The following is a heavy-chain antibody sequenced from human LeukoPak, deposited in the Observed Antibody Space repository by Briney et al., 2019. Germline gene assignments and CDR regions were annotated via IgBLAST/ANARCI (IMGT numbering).Heavy chain of an antibody. D-gene: IGHD5-18*01. J-gene: IGHJ4*02. CDR2: ISWNSGSI. CDR1: GFTFDDYA. V-gene: IGHV3-9*01. Sequence: PGGSLRLSCAASGFTFDDYAMHWVRQAPGKGLEWVSGISWNSGSIGYADSVKGRFTISRDNAKNSLYLQMNSLRAEDTALYYCAKDKVGYSYGYPDYWGQGTLVTVSS. CDR3: AKDKVGYSYGYPDY.